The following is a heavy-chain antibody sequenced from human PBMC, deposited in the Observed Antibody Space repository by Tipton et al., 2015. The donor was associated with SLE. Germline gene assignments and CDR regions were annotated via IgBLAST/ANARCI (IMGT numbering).Heavy chain of an antibody. D-gene: IGHD2-21*01. Sequence: TLSLTCTVSGGSFSSGGYYWSWIRQPAGKGLEWIGRVYTTGHTNYNPSLKSRVTMSVDTSKNQLSLNLKSVTAADTAVYYCARVRVEYCGGDCPSFDYWGQGTLVTVSS. V-gene: IGHV4-61*02. J-gene: IGHJ4*02. CDR3: ARVRVEYCGGDCPSFDY. CDR1: GGSFSSGGYY. CDR2: VYTTGHT.